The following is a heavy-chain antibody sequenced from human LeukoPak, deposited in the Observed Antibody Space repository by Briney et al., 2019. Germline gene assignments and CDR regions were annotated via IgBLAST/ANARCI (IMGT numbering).Heavy chain of an antibody. CDR1: GYTFTNYA. V-gene: IGHV1-18*01. D-gene: IGHD2-15*01. J-gene: IGHJ4*02. CDR3: ARDAGGEHFVVVATAPTLSEY. CDR2: ISAYNGNT. Sequence: ASVKVSCKASGYTFTNYAINWVRQAPGQGLEWMGWISAYNGNTKYAQKFQGRVTMTTDTFTSTAYMEVRSLRSDDTAVYYCARDAGGEHFVVVATAPTLSEYWGQGTLVTVSS.